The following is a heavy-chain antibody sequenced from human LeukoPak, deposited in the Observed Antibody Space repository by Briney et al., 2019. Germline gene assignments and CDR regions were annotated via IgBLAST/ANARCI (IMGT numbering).Heavy chain of an antibody. CDR3: ARAGGHSGYDSAY. D-gene: IGHD5-12*01. CDR1: GFTFSNYG. V-gene: IGHV3-33*01. Sequence: GGSLRLSCAASGFTFSNYGMHWVRQAPGKGLEWVAVIWYDGSNKYYADSVKGRFTISRDNSKNTLYLQMNSLRAEDTAVYYCARAGGHSGYDSAYWGQGTLVTVSS. CDR2: IWYDGSNK. J-gene: IGHJ4*02.